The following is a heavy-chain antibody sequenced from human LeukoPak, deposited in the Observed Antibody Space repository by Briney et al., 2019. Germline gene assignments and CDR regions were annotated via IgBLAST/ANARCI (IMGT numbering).Heavy chain of an antibody. Sequence: ASVNVSCKASGYTFTNYGISWVRQAPGQGRAGMGWISAYHGNTNYAQKLQDRVTMTTDTSTRTGYMEMRSLRSDDTAVYYCARVRKLDSSGYYYLPDYWGQGTLVTVSS. J-gene: IGHJ4*02. V-gene: IGHV1-18*01. CDR1: GYTFTNYG. CDR3: ARVRKLDSSGYYYLPDY. D-gene: IGHD3-22*01. CDR2: ISAYHGNT.